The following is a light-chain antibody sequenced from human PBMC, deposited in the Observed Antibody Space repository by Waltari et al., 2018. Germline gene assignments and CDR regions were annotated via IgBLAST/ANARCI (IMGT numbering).Light chain of an antibody. V-gene: IGKV1-9*01. CDR3: QQLKSYPLT. CDR1: HDIGDY. CDR2: AAS. Sequence: DIQLTQSPSFLSASVGDRVTITCRASHDIGDYLAWFHQKPGKAPKLLIYAASTLQTGVPARFSGSGSGTEFTLTINSLQPEDFATYYCQQLKSYPLTFGGGTKVEVK. J-gene: IGKJ4*01.